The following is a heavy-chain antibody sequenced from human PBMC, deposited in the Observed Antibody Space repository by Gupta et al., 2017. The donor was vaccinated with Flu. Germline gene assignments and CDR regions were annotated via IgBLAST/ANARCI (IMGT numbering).Heavy chain of an antibody. V-gene: IGHV3-72*01. D-gene: IGHD1-14*01. CDR2: IRNKANSYTT. CDR3: SRGETGPSPPGRNDC. Sequence: RLVESGGGLVQPGGSLRLSCVVSGFTFSEHYMDWIRQAPGKGLEWVGRIRNKANSYTTEYAASVKDRFTITRDDSKSSLYLQMNSLKNKDTAVYYCSRGETGPSPPGRNDCWGQGTLVTVSS. J-gene: IGHJ4*02. CDR1: GFTFSEHY.